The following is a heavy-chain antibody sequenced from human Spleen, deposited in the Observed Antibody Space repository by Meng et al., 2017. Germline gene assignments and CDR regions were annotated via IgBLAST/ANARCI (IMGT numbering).Heavy chain of an antibody. CDR3: AREAVGLSWGYWYLDL. D-gene: IGHD1-26*01. CDR1: GVTLSSYD. Sequence: GESLKISCAASGVTLSSYDMNWVRQAPGKGLEWVSYISSSGNIIYYADPVKGRFTVSRDNAENSLLLQMNSLRAEDTAVYYCAREAVGLSWGYWYLDLWGRGTLVTVSS. V-gene: IGHV3-48*03. J-gene: IGHJ2*01. CDR2: ISSSGNII.